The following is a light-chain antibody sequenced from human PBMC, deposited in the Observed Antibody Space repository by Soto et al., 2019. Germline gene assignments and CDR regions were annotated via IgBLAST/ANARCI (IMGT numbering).Light chain of an antibody. CDR1: QSISSW. CDR3: QQYNSYSRT. V-gene: IGKV1-5*03. J-gene: IGKJ1*01. CDR2: KAS. Sequence: DIQMTQSPSPLSASVGDRVTITCRASQSISSWLAWYQQKPGKAPKLLICKASSLESGVPSRFSGSGSGTEFTLTISSLQPDDFATYYCQQYNSYSRTFGQGTKVEIK.